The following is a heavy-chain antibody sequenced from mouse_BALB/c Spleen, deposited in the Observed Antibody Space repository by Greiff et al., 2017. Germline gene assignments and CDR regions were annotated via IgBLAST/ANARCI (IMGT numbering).Heavy chain of an antibody. D-gene: IGHD2-4*01. CDR3: ARNYDYDYFDY. V-gene: IGHV3-2*02. CDR1: GYSITSDYA. J-gene: IGHJ2*01. CDR2: ISYSGST. Sequence: VQLQQSGPGLVKPSQSLSLTCTVTGYSITSDYAWNWIRQFPGNKLEWMGYISYSGSTSYNPSLKSRISITRDTSKNQFFLQLNSVTTEDTATYYCARNYDYDYFDYWGQGTTLTVSS.